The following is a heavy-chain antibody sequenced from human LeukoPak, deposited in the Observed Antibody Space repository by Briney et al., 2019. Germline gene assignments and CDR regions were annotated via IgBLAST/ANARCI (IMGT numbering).Heavy chain of an antibody. Sequence: SETLSLTCVVYGGSFSGHYWSWIRQPPGEGLEWIGEINHSGSVNYNPSLKSRVTVSVDTSKNQFSLKLNSVTAADTAVYYCAFTTGSYYLDSWGQGTLVTVSS. V-gene: IGHV4-34*01. CDR2: INHSGSV. D-gene: IGHD1-26*01. CDR3: AFTTGSYYLDS. J-gene: IGHJ4*02. CDR1: GGSFSGHY.